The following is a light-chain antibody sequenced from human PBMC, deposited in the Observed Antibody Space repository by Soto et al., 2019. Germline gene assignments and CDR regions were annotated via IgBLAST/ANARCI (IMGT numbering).Light chain of an antibody. CDR3: QQYNRYQWT. J-gene: IGKJ1*01. CDR1: ESVNSW. V-gene: IGKV1-5*03. Sequence: DIQLTQSPSTLSASIGDKVTITCRASESVNSWLAWYQQKPGKAPKFLIYKASNLEIGVPSRFSGGGSGTEFTLTISSLQPDDFATYYCQQYNRYQWTFGQGAKVYVK. CDR2: KAS.